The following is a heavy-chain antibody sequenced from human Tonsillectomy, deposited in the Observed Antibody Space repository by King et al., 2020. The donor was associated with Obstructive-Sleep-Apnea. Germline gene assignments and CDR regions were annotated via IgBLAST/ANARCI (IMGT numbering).Heavy chain of an antibody. Sequence: VQLQESGPGLVKPSQTLSLTCTVSGGSFSSGAYYWSWIRQPPGKCLEWIGYIYYSGITYYNPSPKIRVTISVDTSKNQFSLKQSSVTAADTAVYYCARENGDRGDWGQGTLVTVSS. CDR1: GGSFSSGAYY. D-gene: IGHD4-17*01. CDR3: ARENGDRGD. J-gene: IGHJ4*02. V-gene: IGHV4-30-4*01. CDR2: IYYSGIT.